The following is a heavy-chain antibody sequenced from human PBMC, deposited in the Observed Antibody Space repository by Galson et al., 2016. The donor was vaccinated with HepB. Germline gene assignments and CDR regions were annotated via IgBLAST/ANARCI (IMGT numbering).Heavy chain of an antibody. J-gene: IGHJ4*02. CDR1: GFSFDDYA. CDR3: VKDEKQYSSHFDY. V-gene: IGHV3-9*01. CDR2: ISWDSNNI. D-gene: IGHD6-19*01. Sequence: SLRLSCAASGFSFDDYAMHWVRQAPGKGLEWVSGISWDSNNIDYADSVKGRFTISRDNANKPLFLQMNSLRAEDTAFYYCVKDEKQYSSHFDYWGQGTLITVAS.